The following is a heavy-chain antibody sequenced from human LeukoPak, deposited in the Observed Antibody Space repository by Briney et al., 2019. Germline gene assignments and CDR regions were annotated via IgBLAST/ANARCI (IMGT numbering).Heavy chain of an antibody. CDR3: ARDVSLSDFFDY. D-gene: IGHD3-3*01. CDR1: GYTFTGYY. J-gene: IGHJ4*02. V-gene: IGHV1-2*02. CDR2: INPNSGGT. Sequence: ASVKVSCKASGYTFTGYYMHWVRQPPGQGLDWMGWINPNSGGTNYAQKFQGRVTMTRDTSISTAYMELSRLRSDDTAVYYCARDVSLSDFFDYWGQGTLVTVSS.